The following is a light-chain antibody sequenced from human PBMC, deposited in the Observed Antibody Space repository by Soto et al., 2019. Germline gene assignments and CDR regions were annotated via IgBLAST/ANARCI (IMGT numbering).Light chain of an antibody. V-gene: IGLV1-47*01. J-gene: IGLJ2*01. CDR3: AAWDESLSGPI. CDR1: SANIGSNY. Sequence: QPVLTQPPSASETPGQRVTIPCSGSSANIGSNYVSWYQQLPGTAPKLLIYKNNQRPSGVPDRFSGSKSGTSASLAISGLRSEDEAEYFCAAWDESLSGPIFGGGTKLTVL. CDR2: KNN.